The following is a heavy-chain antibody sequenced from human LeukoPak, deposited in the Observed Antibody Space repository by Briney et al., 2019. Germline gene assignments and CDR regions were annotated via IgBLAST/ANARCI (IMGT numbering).Heavy chain of an antibody. CDR2: ISGSGGST. CDR3: ARSYGDYVFFY. D-gene: IGHD4-17*01. J-gene: IGHJ4*02. CDR1: GFTFSSYA. Sequence: GSLRLSCAASGFTFSSYAMSWVRQAPGKGLEWVSAISGSGGSTYYADSVKGRFTISRDNSKNTLYLQMNSLRAEDTAVYYCARSYGDYVFFYWGQGTLVTVSS. V-gene: IGHV3-23*01.